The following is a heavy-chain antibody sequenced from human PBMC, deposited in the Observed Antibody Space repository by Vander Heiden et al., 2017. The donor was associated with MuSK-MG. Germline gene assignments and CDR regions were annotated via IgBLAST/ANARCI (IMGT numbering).Heavy chain of an antibody. D-gene: IGHD1-26*01. CDR2: ISHSGST. CDR3: ARVSEWEQLRGGAFDF. Sequence: QVQLQESGPGLVKPSETLSLTCTVSGYSISSGHYWGWIWQPPGKGLEWIGSISHSGSTYYNPSLESRVIISVDRSKNQFSLKLRSVTAADTAVYFCARVSEWEQLRGGAFDFWGQGTMVTVSS. J-gene: IGHJ3*01. V-gene: IGHV4-38-2*02. CDR1: GYSISSGHY.